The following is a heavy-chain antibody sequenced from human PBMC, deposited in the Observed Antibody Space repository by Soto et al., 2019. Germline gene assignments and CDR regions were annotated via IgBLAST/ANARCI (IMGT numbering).Heavy chain of an antibody. Sequence: PAWCLGIACAASTLIVCVSVMTRSRQDPGKGLEWVSTISRDTTYTHYADGVEGRFTISRDNYKNNLYLQISSLRGEDTALDYCGKDPSTCYVDHWGQRTLVTVSS. CDR1: TLIVCVSV. CDR2: ISRDTTYT. CDR3: GKDPSTCYVDH. J-gene: IGHJ4*02. V-gene: IGHV3-23*01.